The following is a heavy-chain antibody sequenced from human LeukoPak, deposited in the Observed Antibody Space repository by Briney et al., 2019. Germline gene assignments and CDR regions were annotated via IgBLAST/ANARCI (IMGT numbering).Heavy chain of an antibody. V-gene: IGHV3-20*04. CDR2: INWNGGST. Sequence: GGSLRLSCAASGSTFDDYGMSWVRQAPGKGLEWVSGINWNGGSTGYATSVKGRFTISRDNAKNSLYLQMNSLRAEDTALYYCARASHGAWDFDYWGQGTLVTVSS. CDR3: ARASHGAWDFDY. J-gene: IGHJ4*02. D-gene: IGHD3-16*01. CDR1: GSTFDDYG.